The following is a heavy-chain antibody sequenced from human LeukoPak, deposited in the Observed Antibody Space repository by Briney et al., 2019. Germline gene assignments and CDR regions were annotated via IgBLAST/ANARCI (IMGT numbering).Heavy chain of an antibody. CDR2: IKSDGSST. J-gene: IGHJ5*02. CDR3: ARDPGGGGAKGHNWFDP. Sequence: GGSLRLSCAASGFTFSSYWMHWVRQAPGKGLVWVSRIKSDGSSTSYADSVKGRFTTSGDNAKNTLYLQMNSLRAEDTAVYYCARDPGGGGAKGHNWFDPWGQGTLVTVSS. CDR1: GFTFSSYW. D-gene: IGHD2-21*01. V-gene: IGHV3-74*01.